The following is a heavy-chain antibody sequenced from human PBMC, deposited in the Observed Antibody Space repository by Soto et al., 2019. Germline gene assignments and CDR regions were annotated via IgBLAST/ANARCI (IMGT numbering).Heavy chain of an antibody. J-gene: IGHJ4*02. CDR3: ARSVVTAMVAFDY. D-gene: IGHD5-18*01. V-gene: IGHV1-69*06. CDR2: IIPIFGTA. CDR1: GGTFSSYA. Sequence: QVQLVQSGAEVKKPGSSVKVSCKASGGTFSSYAISWVRQAPGQGLEWMGGIIPIFGTANYAQKFQGRVRIPADKSTSKAYMELRGMRSEDRAVYYGARSVVTAMVAFDYGGQGPLLTLPS.